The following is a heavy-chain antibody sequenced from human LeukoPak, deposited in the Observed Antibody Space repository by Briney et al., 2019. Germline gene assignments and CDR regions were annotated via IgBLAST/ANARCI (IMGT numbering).Heavy chain of an antibody. CDR1: GFSFSTYS. Sequence: GSLRLSCAASGFSFSTYSMNWVRQAPGKGLEWVSSISSSSSYIYYADSVKGRFTISRDNAKNSLFLQMNSLRAEDTALYYCVRVDTIDYWGQGTLVTVSS. CDR3: VRVDTIDY. V-gene: IGHV3-21*01. CDR2: ISSSSSYI. J-gene: IGHJ4*02. D-gene: IGHD5-18*01.